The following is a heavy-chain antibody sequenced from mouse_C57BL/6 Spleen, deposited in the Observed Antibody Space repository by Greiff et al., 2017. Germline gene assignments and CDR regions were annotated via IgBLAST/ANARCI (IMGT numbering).Heavy chain of an antibody. CDR1: GFTFSDYG. CDR3: ARPGFYYAMDY. Sequence: DVQLVESGGGLVKPGGSLTLSCAASGFTFSDYGMHWVRQAPEKGLEWVAYISSGSSTIYYADTVKGRFTISRDNAKNTLFLQMTSLRSEDTAMYYCARPGFYYAMDYWGQGTSVTVSS. D-gene: IGHD3-1*01. V-gene: IGHV5-17*01. CDR2: ISSGSSTI. J-gene: IGHJ4*01.